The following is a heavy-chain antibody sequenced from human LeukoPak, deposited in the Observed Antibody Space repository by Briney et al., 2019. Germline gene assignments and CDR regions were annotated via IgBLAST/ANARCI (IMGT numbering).Heavy chain of an antibody. D-gene: IGHD3-16*01. Sequence: GGSLRLSCAAPGFTFSSYAMSWVRQAPGRGLEWVSTITGSGGTTYYADSVKGRFTISRDNSKNTMYLQMNSLRAEDTAVYYCAKLGLKLGGDYWGQGTLVTVSS. CDR1: GFTFSSYA. J-gene: IGHJ4*02. V-gene: IGHV3-23*01. CDR3: AKLGLKLGGDY. CDR2: ITGSGGTT.